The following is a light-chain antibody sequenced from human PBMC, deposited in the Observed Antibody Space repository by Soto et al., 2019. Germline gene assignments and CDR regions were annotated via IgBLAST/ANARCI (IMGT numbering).Light chain of an antibody. CDR3: QQYNNWWP. V-gene: IGKV3-15*01. Sequence: EIVMTQSPATLSVSPGERATLSCRASQTVSSNLAWYQQNPGQAPRPLIYGASTRATGIPARVSGSGYGKEFTLTSSGLQSEDFAVYYCQQYNNWWPFGQGTKVEI. J-gene: IGKJ1*01. CDR1: QTVSSN. CDR2: GAS.